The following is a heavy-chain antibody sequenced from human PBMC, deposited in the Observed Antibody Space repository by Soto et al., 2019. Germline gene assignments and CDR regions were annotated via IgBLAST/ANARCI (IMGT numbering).Heavy chain of an antibody. J-gene: IGHJ6*02. CDR1: GGTFSSYA. Sequence: SVKVSCKASGGTFSSYAISWVRQPPGQGLEWMGGIIPIFGTANYAQKFQGRVTITADESTSTAYMELSSLRSEDTAVYYCASILELRLWDYYYYYGMDVWGQGTTVTVPS. CDR2: IIPIFGTA. V-gene: IGHV1-69*13. CDR3: ASILELRLWDYYYYYGMDV. D-gene: IGHD1-7*01.